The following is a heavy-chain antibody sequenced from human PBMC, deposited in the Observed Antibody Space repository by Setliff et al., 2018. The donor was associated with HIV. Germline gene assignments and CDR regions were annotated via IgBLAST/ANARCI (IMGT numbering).Heavy chain of an antibody. Sequence: SETLSLTCAVSGYSISSDYFWTWIRQPPGKGLGWTGEIKASESKHNNPSLKSRVTMSVDTSKNQFSLKLRSVTAADTAVYYCARGWLQFGWFGPWGQGTLVTVSS. CDR2: IKASESK. D-gene: IGHD5-12*01. CDR1: GYSISSDYF. V-gene: IGHV4-38-2*01. J-gene: IGHJ5*02. CDR3: ARGWLQFGWFGP.